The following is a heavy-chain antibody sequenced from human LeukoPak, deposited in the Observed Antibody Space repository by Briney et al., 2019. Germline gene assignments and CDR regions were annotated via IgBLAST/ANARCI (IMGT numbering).Heavy chain of an antibody. CDR2: ISGYSGNT. J-gene: IGHJ6*02. V-gene: IGHV1-18*01. Sequence: ASVKVSCKASGYKFTNYGISWVRQAPGQGVEWMGWISGYSGNTDYAQKFRGRVTMTSDTSTSTAYIELRSLRSDDTAVYYCARDRTADYYYGMDVWGQGTTVTVSS. CDR1: GYKFTNYG. CDR3: ARDRTADYYYGMDV. D-gene: IGHD4-17*01.